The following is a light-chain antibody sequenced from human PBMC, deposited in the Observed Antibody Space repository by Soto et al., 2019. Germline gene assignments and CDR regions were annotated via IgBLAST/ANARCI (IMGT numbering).Light chain of an antibody. CDR1: SSNIGAGYD. J-gene: IGLJ1*01. CDR2: GDI. V-gene: IGLV1-40*01. CDR3: QCYDNSLGGYV. Sequence: QSVLTQPPSVSGAPGQGVTISCTGSSSNIGAGYDVHWYLQLPGTAPKLLVYGDINRPSGVPDRFFASKSGTSASLAITGLQPEDEADCYCQCYDNSLGGYVFGGGTKVTVL.